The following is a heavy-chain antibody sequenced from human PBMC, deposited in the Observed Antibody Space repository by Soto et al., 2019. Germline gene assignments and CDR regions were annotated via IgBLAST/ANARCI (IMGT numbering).Heavy chain of an antibody. D-gene: IGHD2-2*02. CDR1: GFDFSAYA. CDR3: VKGRCRYNTCYTVTLDF. Sequence: PGGSLRLSCSASGFDFSAYAMHWVRQAPEKXLEYISAINDNGDDKYYTQSVEGRFTISRDNSKNTLFLHMTSLRPEDTANYHCVKGRCRYNTCYTVTLDFWGQGTLVTVSS. V-gene: IGHV3-64D*06. J-gene: IGHJ4*02. CDR2: INDNGDDK.